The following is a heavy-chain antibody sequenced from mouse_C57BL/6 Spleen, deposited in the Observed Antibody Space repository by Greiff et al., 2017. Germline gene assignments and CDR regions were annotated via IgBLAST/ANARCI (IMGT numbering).Heavy chain of an antibody. D-gene: IGHD1-1*01. CDR1: GYTFTDYY. J-gene: IGHJ1*03. CDR3: ARALTVVATEYFDV. CDR2: INPYNGGT. V-gene: IGHV1-19*01. Sequence: EVQLQQSGPVLVKPGASVKMSCKASGYTFTDYYMNWVKQSHGKSLELIGVINPYNGGTSYNQKFKGKATLTVDKSSSTAYMELNSLTSADSAVYYCARALTVVATEYFDVWGTGTTVTVSS.